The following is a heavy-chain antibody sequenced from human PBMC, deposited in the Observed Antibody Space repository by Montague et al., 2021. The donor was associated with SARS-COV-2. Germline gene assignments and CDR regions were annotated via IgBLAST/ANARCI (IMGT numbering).Heavy chain of an antibody. CDR1: GGSISSYY. V-gene: IGHV4-59*01. D-gene: IGHD3-22*01. CDR3: ARGGGSGYRYYFDY. Sequence: SETLSLTCTVSGGSISSYYWNWIRQPPGKGLEWIGYIHYSGRTXXXPSXXXRVTISVDTSKNQFSLKLSSVTAADTAVYYCARGGGSGYRYYFDYWGQGSLVTVSS. CDR2: IHYSGRT. J-gene: IGHJ4*02.